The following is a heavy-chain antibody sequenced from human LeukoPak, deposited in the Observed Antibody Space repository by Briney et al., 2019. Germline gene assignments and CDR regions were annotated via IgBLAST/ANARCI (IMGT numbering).Heavy chain of an antibody. CDR1: GGSISSSNW. CDR3: ARVYRYCSGGSCYGGFDY. CDR2: IYHSGST. D-gene: IGHD2-15*01. J-gene: IGHJ4*02. V-gene: IGHV4-4*02. Sequence: EPSGTLSLTCAVSGGSISSSNWWSWIRQPPGKGLEWIGEIYHSGSTNYNPSLKSRVTISVDKSKNQFSLKLSSVTAADTAVYYCARVYRYCSGGSCYGGFDYWGQGTLVTVSS.